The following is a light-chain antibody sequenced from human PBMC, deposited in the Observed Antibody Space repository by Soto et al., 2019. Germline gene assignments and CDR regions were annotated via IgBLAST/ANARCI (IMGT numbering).Light chain of an antibody. CDR1: RSDVGGYNH. V-gene: IGLV2-14*01. J-gene: IGLJ3*02. Sequence: QSALTQPASVSGSPGQSITISCTGTRSDVGGYNHVSWYQQHPGKAPQLIIYEVRNRPSGVSNRLSGSKSGNTASLTISGLQAEDEADYYCCSYTSSSIRVFGGGTKLTVL. CDR2: EVR. CDR3: CSYTSSSIRV.